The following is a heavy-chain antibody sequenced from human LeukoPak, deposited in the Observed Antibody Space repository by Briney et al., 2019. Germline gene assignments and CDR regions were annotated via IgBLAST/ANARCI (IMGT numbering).Heavy chain of an antibody. Sequence: SETLSLTCTVSGGSISSSSYYWGWIRQPPGKGLEWIGSIYYSGSTYYNPSLKSRVTISVDTSKNQFSLKLSSVTAADTAVYYCATLWGYSGGSCYMDVWGKGTTVTVSS. CDR2: IYYSGST. D-gene: IGHD2-15*01. CDR1: GGSISSSSYY. CDR3: ATLWGYSGGSCYMDV. V-gene: IGHV4-39*07. J-gene: IGHJ6*03.